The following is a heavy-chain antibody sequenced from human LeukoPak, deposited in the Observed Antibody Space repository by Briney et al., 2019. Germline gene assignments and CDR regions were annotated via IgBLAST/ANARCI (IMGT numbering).Heavy chain of an antibody. J-gene: IGHJ5*02. CDR3: ARDAEEYCSGGSCYRIDP. D-gene: IGHD2-15*01. Sequence: PSQTLSLTCTVSGGSISSGGYYWSWIRQHPGKGLEWMGYIYYRVSTYYNPSLKSRLTISVATSKNKFSLKVSSVTAADTAVYYCARDAEEYCSGGSCYRIDPWGQGTLVTVSS. CDR2: IYYRVST. V-gene: IGHV4-31*03. CDR1: GGSISSGGYY.